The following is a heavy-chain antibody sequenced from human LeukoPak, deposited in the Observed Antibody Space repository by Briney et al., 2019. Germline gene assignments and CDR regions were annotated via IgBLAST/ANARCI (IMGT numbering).Heavy chain of an antibody. CDR3: ARGSSGWDFDY. V-gene: IGHV4-4*02. CDR2: IYHSGST. Sequence: PSETLSLTCAVSGGSISSSNWWSWVRQPPGKGLEWIGEIYHSGSTNYNPSLKSRVTISVDKPKNQFSLKLSSVTAADTAVYYCARGSSGWDFDYWGQGTLVTVSS. D-gene: IGHD6-19*01. J-gene: IGHJ4*02. CDR1: GGSISSSNW.